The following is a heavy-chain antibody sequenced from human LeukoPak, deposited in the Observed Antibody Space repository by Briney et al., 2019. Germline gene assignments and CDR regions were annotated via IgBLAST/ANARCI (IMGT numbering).Heavy chain of an antibody. V-gene: IGHV4-59*08. CDR2: IFYSGST. CDR1: GGSMSSYW. CDR3: ARRGGGHAFDI. D-gene: IGHD3-16*01. Sequence: PSETLSLTCTVSGGSMSSYWWSWIRQPPGKGLEYIGYIFYSGSTNYNPSLKSRVTISVDTSKIHFSLRLSSVTAADTAVYYCARRGGGHAFDIWGQGTMVTVSS. J-gene: IGHJ3*02.